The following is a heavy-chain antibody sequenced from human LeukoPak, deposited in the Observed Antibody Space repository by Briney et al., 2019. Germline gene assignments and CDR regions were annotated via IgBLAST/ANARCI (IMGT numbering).Heavy chain of an antibody. D-gene: IGHD2-2*01. CDR2: ISSSSSYI. CDR1: GFTFSSYS. CDR3: AARSPAAKGNSVDY. V-gene: IGHV3-21*01. Sequence: EGSLRLSCAASGFTFSSYSMNWVRQAPGKGLEWVSSISSSSSYIYYADSVKGRFTISRDNAKNSLYLQLNSLRAEDTAVYYCAARSPAAKGNSVDYWGQGTLVTVSS. J-gene: IGHJ4*02.